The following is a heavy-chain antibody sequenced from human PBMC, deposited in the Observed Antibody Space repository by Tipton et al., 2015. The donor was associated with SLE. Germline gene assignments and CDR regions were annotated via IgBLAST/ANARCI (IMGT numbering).Heavy chain of an antibody. D-gene: IGHD2-2*02. Sequence: TLSLTCAVYGGSFSGYYWSWIRQPPGKGLEWIGEINHSGSTNYNPSLKSRVTISVDTSKNQFSLKLSSVTAADTAVYYCARGLGELPGYCSGTSCYRVWTEYFQHWGQGTLVTVSS. CDR2: INHSGST. J-gene: IGHJ1*01. CDR1: GGSFSGYY. V-gene: IGHV4-34*01. CDR3: ARGLGELPGYCSGTSCYRVWTEYFQH.